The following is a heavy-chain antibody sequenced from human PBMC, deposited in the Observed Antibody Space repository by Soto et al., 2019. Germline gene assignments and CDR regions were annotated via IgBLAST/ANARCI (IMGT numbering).Heavy chain of an antibody. CDR2: IWYDGSNK. D-gene: IGHD4-17*01. CDR3: VRDYGDYVRHIDY. Sequence: GGSLRLSCAASGFTFSSYGMHWVRQAPGKGLEWVAVIWYDGSNKYYADSVKGRFTISRDNSKNTLYLQMNSLRAEDTAVYYCVRDYGDYVRHIDYWGQGTLVTVSS. CDR1: GFTFSSYG. J-gene: IGHJ4*02. V-gene: IGHV3-33*01.